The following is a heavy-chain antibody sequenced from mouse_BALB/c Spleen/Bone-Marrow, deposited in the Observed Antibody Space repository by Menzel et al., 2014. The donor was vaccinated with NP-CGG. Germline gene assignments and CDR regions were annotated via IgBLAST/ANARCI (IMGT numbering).Heavy chain of an antibody. D-gene: IGHD2-4*01. J-gene: IGHJ3*01. CDR1: GFSLTSYG. CDR3: ARHDYLAY. Sequence: VKLQESGPGLVSPSQRLSITCTVSGFSLTSYGVHWVRPPPGKGLEWLGVIWAGGSTNYNSALMSRLSISKDNSKSQVFLKMNSLQTDDTAMYYCARHDYLAYWGQGTLVTVSA. CDR2: IWAGGST. V-gene: IGHV2-9*02.